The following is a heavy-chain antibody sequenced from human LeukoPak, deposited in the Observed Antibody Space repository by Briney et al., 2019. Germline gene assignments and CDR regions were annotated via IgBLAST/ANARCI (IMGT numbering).Heavy chain of an antibody. V-gene: IGHV3-74*01. Sequence: GGSLRLSCVASGFTFSGFWMHWVRQPPGKGLAWVSRISSDGSTTTCADSVKGRFTISRDNSKNTLHLQMNSLRAEDTAVYYCARDLLLWFGELSGDSDYWGQGTLVTVSS. CDR3: ARDLLLWFGELSGDSDY. J-gene: IGHJ4*02. CDR1: GFTFSGFW. CDR2: ISSDGSTT. D-gene: IGHD3-10*01.